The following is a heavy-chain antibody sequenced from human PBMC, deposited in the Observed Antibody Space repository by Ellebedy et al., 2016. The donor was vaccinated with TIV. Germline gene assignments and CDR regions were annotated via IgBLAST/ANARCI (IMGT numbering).Heavy chain of an antibody. CDR2: ISADSGDT. CDR1: HYTFDRHG. D-gene: IGHD2-15*01. V-gene: IGHV1-18*01. Sequence: ASVKVSCXASHYTFDRHGVTWVRQARGQGLEWMGWISADSGDTNYAQKFQGRVTLTTDTSTRTAYMELRTLTSDDTAVYYCARVGYCSGDGCYSRGMDVWGQGTTVTVSS. CDR3: ARVGYCSGDGCYSRGMDV. J-gene: IGHJ6*02.